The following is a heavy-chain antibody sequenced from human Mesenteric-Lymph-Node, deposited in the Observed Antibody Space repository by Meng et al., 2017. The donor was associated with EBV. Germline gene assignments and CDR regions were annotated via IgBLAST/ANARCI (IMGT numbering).Heavy chain of an antibody. CDR3: ARIIGYCTGGVCYGDWFDP. D-gene: IGHD2-8*02. Sequence: QVQLQQGGAGLLKPSETLSLTCAVYGGSFSGYYWSWIRQPPGKGLEWIGEINHSGSTNYNPSLKSRVTISVDTSKNQFSLKLSSVTAADTAVYYCARIIGYCTGGVCYGDWFDPWGQGTLVTASS. J-gene: IGHJ5*02. CDR1: GGSFSGYY. CDR2: INHSGST. V-gene: IGHV4-34*01.